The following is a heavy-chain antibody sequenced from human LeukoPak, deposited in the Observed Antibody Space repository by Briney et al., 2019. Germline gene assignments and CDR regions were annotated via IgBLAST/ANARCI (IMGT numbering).Heavy chain of an antibody. J-gene: IGHJ5*02. Sequence: VQPGGSLRLSCAASGFTFSSYAMSWVRQAPGKGLEWVSAISGSGGSTYYADSVKGRFTISRDNAKNSLYLQMNSLRAEDTAVYYCARERGYDYGDYGWFDPWGQGTLVTVSS. CDR1: GFTFSSYA. CDR2: ISGSGGST. D-gene: IGHD4-17*01. CDR3: ARERGYDYGDYGWFDP. V-gene: IGHV3-23*01.